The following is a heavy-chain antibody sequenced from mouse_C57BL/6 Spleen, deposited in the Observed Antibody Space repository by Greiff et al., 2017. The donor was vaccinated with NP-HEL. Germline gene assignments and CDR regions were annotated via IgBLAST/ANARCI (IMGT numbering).Heavy chain of an antibody. J-gene: IGHJ2*01. Sequence: EVKLQQSGAELVRPGASVKLSCTASGFNIKDDYMHWVKQRPEQGLEWIGWIDPENGDTEYASKFQGKATITADTSSNTAYLQLSSLTSEDTAVYYYTHDYDDYWGQGTTLTVSS. CDR1: GFNIKDDY. CDR3: THDYDDY. CDR2: IDPENGDT. V-gene: IGHV14-4*01. D-gene: IGHD2-4*01.